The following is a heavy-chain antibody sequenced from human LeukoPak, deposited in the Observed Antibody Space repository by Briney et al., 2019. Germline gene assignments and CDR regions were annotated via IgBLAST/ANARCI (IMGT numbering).Heavy chain of an antibody. CDR1: GDGVSGNSAA. J-gene: IGHJ4*01. CDR3: AREADYGGNSAELDY. D-gene: IGHD4-23*01. Sequence: SQTLSLTCALSGDGVSGNSAAWSWSRQSPSRGLEWVGSTYYRSKWYYDYAESVKSRIIINPDTSKNQFSLHLNSVTPEDTAVYYCAREADYGGNSAELDYWGQGTLVTVSS. CDR2: TYYRSKWYY. V-gene: IGHV6-1*01.